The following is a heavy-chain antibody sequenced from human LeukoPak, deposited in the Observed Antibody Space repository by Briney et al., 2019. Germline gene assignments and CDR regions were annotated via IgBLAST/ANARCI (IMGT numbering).Heavy chain of an antibody. Sequence: GGSLRLSCVASGFSFTNARMSWVRQAPGKGLEWIGRIKRTAENGTTHYAAPVKGRFIISRDDSKNTLYLRMNSLKIDDTATYYCSTNDYWGQGALVIVSS. CDR3: STNDY. CDR1: GFSFTNAR. CDR2: IKRTAENGTT. V-gene: IGHV3-15*01. J-gene: IGHJ4*02.